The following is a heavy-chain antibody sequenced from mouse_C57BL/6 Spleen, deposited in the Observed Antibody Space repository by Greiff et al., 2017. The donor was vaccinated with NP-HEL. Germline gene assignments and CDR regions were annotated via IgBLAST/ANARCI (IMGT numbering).Heavy chain of an antibody. CDR3: ARHYGNPYWYFDV. CDR2: IYPSDSET. V-gene: IGHV1-61*01. D-gene: IGHD2-1*01. Sequence: QVQLKQPGAELVRPGSSVKLSCKASGYTFTSYWMDWVKQRPGQGLEWIGNIYPSDSETHYNQKFKDKATLTVDKSSSTAYMQLSSLTSEDSAVYYCARHYGNPYWYFDVWGTGTTVTVSS. J-gene: IGHJ1*03. CDR1: GYTFTSYW.